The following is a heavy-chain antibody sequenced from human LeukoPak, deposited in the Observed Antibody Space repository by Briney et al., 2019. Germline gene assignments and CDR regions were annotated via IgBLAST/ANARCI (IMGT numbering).Heavy chain of an antibody. CDR3: ATPHYYDSSGPSPQFDY. D-gene: IGHD3-22*01. CDR2: FDPEDGET. V-gene: IGHV1-24*01. CDR1: GYTLTELS. Sequence: ASVKVSCKVSGYTLTELSMHWVRQAPGKGLEWMGGFDPEDGETIYAQKFQGRVTMTEDPSTDTAYMELSSLRSEDTAVYYCATPHYYDSSGPSPQFDYWGQGTLVTVSS. J-gene: IGHJ4*02.